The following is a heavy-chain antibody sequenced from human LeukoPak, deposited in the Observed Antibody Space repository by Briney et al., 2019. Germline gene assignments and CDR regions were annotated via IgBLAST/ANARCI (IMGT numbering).Heavy chain of an antibody. D-gene: IGHD3-9*01. Sequence: SETLSLTCTVSGGSISSGDYYWSWIRQPPGKGLEWIGYIYYSGSTYDNPSLKSRVTISVDTAKNQFSLKLSSVTAADTAVYYCARDDQGVNYDILTGYYRAAFGFDYWGQGTLVTVSS. V-gene: IGHV4-30-4*01. J-gene: IGHJ4*02. CDR2: IYYSGST. CDR1: GGSISSGDYY. CDR3: ARDDQGVNYDILTGYYRAAFGFDY.